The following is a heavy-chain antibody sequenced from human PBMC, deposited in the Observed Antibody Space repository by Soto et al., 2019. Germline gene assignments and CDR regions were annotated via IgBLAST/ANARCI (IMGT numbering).Heavy chain of an antibody. CDR3: ARDPAGSTRPYYYGMDV. V-gene: IGHV3-21*01. Sequence: PGGSLRLSCAASGFTFNTYSMNWVRQAPGKGLEWVSFISSRNSFTYYADSVRGRFTISRDNAKNSVFLQMNSLRVEDTAVYYCARDPAGSTRPYYYGMDVWGQGTTVT. CDR1: GFTFNTYS. J-gene: IGHJ6*02. D-gene: IGHD2-2*01. CDR2: ISSRNSFT.